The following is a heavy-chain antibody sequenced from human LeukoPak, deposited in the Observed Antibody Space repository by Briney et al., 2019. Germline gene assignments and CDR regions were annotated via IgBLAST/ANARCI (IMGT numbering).Heavy chain of an antibody. CDR2: IWYDGTDK. V-gene: IGHV3-33*01. CDR1: RLAIEGRC. D-gene: IGHD6-13*01. Sequence: PSGAASRLAIEGRCRRWVRQAKSKGLEWVAVIWYDGTDKYYADSVKGRFTISRDNSKNTLYLEMNTLRAEDTAVYYCARALYSGRWYGMDVWGQGTTVTVSS. J-gene: IGHJ6*02. CDR3: ARALYSGRWYGMDV.